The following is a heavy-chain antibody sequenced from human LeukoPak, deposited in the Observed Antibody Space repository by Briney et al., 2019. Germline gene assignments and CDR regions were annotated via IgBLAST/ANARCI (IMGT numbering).Heavy chain of an antibody. Sequence: GGSLRLSCAASGFTFSSYGMHWVRQAPGKGLEWVAVIWYDGSNKYYADSVKGRFTISRDNAKNSLYLQMNSLRAEDTAVYYCARGGYYYDSSGYSYFDYWGQGTLVTVSS. J-gene: IGHJ4*02. CDR1: GFTFSSYG. D-gene: IGHD3-22*01. CDR2: IWYDGSNK. CDR3: ARGGYYYDSSGYSYFDY. V-gene: IGHV3-33*01.